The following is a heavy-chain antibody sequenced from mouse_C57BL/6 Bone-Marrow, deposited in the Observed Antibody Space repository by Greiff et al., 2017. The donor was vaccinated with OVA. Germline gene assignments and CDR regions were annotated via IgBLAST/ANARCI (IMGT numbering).Heavy chain of an antibody. D-gene: IGHD1-1*01. CDR2: INPSTGGT. CDR1: GYSFTGYY. V-gene: IGHV1-42*01. J-gene: IGHJ2*01. CDR3: AREDYGSSYLYYFDY. Sequence: VQLQQSGAELVKPGASVKISCKASGYSFTGYYMNWVKQSPEKSLEWIGEINPSTGGTTYNQKFKAKATLTVDKSSSTAYMQLKSLTSEDSAVYYCAREDYGSSYLYYFDYWGQGTTLTVSS.